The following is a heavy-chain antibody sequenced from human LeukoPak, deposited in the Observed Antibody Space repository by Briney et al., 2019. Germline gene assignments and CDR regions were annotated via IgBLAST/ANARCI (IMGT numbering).Heavy chain of an antibody. Sequence: GGSLRLSCAASGFTFSIHAMNWVRQAPGKGLEWVSTITDSGGSTYYADSVKGRFTISRDNSKNTLYLQMNSLRAKDTAVYYCARSRWLGATGGDYWGQGTLVTVSS. CDR3: ARSRWLGATGGDY. V-gene: IGHV3-23*01. D-gene: IGHD1-26*01. J-gene: IGHJ4*02. CDR2: ITDSGGST. CDR1: GFTFSIHA.